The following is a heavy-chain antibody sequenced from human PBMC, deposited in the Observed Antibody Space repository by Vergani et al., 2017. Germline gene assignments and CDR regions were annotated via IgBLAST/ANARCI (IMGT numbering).Heavy chain of an antibody. V-gene: IGHV5-51*01. Sequence: EVQLVQSGAEVKKPGESLKISCKGSGYSFTSYWIGWVRQMPGKGLEWMGIIYPGDSDTRYSPSFQGQVTISADKPLSTAYLQWSSLKASDTAMYYCARHGKGVVIAPMEIDYWGQGTLVTVSS. CDR2: IYPGDSDT. CDR3: ARHGKGVVIAPMEIDY. J-gene: IGHJ4*02. D-gene: IGHD2-21*01. CDR1: GYSFTSYW.